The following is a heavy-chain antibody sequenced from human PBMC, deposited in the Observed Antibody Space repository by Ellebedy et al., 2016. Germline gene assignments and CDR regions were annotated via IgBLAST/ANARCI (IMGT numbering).Heavy chain of an antibody. CDR2: IYYSGST. D-gene: IGHD6-6*01. J-gene: IGHJ4*02. V-gene: IGHV4-39*01. Sequence: SETLSLXXTVSGGSISSSSYYWGWIRQPPGKGLEWIGSIYYSGSTYYNPSLKSRVTISVDTSKNQFSLKLSSVTAADTAVYYCARLLWFRSIAARLVGGDYWGQGTLVTVSS. CDR1: GGSISSSSYY. CDR3: ARLLWFRSIAARLVGGDY.